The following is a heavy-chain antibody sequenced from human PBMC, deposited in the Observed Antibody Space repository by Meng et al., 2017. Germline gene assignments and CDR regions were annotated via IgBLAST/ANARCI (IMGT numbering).Heavy chain of an antibody. CDR2: IYSGGST. J-gene: IGHJ3*02. CDR3: ASEPGIAAAGYPHNAFDI. D-gene: IGHD6-13*01. V-gene: IGHV3-53*01. Sequence: GESLKISCAASGFTFSDYYMSWIRQAPGKGLEWVSVIYSGGSTYYADSVKGRFTISRDNSKNTLYLQMNSLRAEDTAVYYCASEPGIAAAGYPHNAFDIWGQGTMVTVSS. CDR1: GFTFSDYY.